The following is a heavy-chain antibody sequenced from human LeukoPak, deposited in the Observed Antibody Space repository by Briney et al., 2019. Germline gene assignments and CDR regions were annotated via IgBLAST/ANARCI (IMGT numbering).Heavy chain of an antibody. Sequence: PGGSLRLSCAASGFTFSSYGMHWVRQAPGKGLEWVAVIRYDGSNKYYADSVKGRFTISRDNSKNTLYLQMNSLRAEDTAVYYCARGTDFWSGYPQTGFDPWGQGTLVTVSS. D-gene: IGHD3-3*01. J-gene: IGHJ5*02. CDR2: IRYDGSNK. CDR3: ARGTDFWSGYPQTGFDP. CDR1: GFTFSSYG. V-gene: IGHV3-33*01.